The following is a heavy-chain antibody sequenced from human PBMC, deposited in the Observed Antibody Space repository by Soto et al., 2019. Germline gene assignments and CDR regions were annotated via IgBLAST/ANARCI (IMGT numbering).Heavy chain of an antibody. CDR3: AHRTTPVTWWFDP. CDR2: IYWDDDT. J-gene: IGHJ5*02. Sequence: QITLKESGPPLVKPTQTLTLTCTFSGFSLTTRGVGVGWIRQPPGKPLEWLALIYWDDDTRYSPSLKSRLAITKDPSKTQVVLTMSNIDPAATGTYFCAHRTTPVTWWFDPWGQGTLVTVSS. V-gene: IGHV2-5*02. D-gene: IGHD4-17*01. CDR1: GFSLTTRGVG.